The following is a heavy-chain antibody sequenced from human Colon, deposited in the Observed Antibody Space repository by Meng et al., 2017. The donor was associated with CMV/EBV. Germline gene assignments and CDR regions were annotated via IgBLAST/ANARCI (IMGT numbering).Heavy chain of an antibody. J-gene: IGHJ5*02. D-gene: IGHD5-12*01. CDR2: IKQDESER. V-gene: IGHV3-7*01. CDR3: ARDSNDYSDYAHWFDA. CDR1: GFTFSSYW. Sequence: GGSLRLSCAASGFTFSSYWMSWVRQAPGKGLQWVANIKQDESERYYVDSVKGRFTISRDNAKNLVYLQMNSLRAEDTAVYYCARDSNDYSDYAHWFDAWGQGTLVTVSS.